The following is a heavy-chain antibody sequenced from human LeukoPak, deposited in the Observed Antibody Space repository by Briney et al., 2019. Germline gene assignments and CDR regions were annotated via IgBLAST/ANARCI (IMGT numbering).Heavy chain of an antibody. CDR3: ARSSRYYYDSSGYPGFYDY. V-gene: IGHV4-31*03. CDR1: GGSISSGGYS. CDR2: IYYSGST. Sequence: PSETPSLTCTVSGGSISSGGYSWSWIRQHPGKGLEWIGYIYYSGSTYYNPSLKSRVTISVDTSKNQFSLKLSSVTAADTAVYYCARSSRYYYDSSGYPGFYDYWGQGTLVTVSS. D-gene: IGHD3-22*01. J-gene: IGHJ4*02.